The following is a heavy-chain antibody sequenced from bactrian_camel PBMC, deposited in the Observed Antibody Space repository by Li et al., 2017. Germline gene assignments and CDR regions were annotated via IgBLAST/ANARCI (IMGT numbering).Heavy chain of an antibody. CDR1: GAWYERYC. V-gene: IGHV3-3*01. CDR2: ITSTGDMA. CDR3: AAAPVGNGCGLVKDYFPS. D-gene: IGHD7*01. J-gene: IGHJ6*01. Sequence: VQLVESGGGSVQAGGSLRLSCAASGAWYERYCMAWFRQSPGKEREGLAKITSTGDMATYADSVKGRATISLDKYMLYLRIDTLKIEDTAMYYCAAAPVGNGCGLVKDYFPSWGQGTQVTVS.